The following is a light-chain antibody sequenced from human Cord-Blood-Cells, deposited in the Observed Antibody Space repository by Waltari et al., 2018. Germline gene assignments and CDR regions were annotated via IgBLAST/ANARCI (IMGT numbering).Light chain of an antibody. CDR1: QAISNY. CDR3: QQYDNLPRYT. V-gene: IGKV1-33*01. Sequence: DIQMTQSPSSLSASVGDRITITCQASQAISNYLNWYQQKPGKAPKLLIYDASNLETGVPSRFSVSGYGTDFTFTISSLQPEDIATYYCQQYDNLPRYTFGQGTKLEIK. CDR2: DAS. J-gene: IGKJ2*01.